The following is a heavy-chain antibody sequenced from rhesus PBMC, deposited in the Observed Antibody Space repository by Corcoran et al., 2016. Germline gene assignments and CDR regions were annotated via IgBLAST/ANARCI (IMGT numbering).Heavy chain of an antibody. CDR3: ARDDGSGYSKGYFDY. CDR2: IYGSGGST. CDR1: GGSISRNY. Sequence: QVQLQESGPGLLKPSETLSLTCAVSGGSISRNYWSWIRQAPGKGLEWIGRIYGSGGSTDYNPSLKSRVTISTDTSKNQFSLKLSSVTAADTAVYYCARDDGSGYSKGYFDYWGQGVLVTVSS. D-gene: IGHD5-24*01. J-gene: IGHJ4*01. V-gene: IGHV4-160*01.